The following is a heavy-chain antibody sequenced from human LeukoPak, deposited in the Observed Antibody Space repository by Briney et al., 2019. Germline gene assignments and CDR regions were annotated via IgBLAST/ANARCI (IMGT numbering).Heavy chain of an antibody. CDR3: ARGRPNFFDY. Sequence: GGSLRLSCAASGFTFSSYSMNWVRQAPGKGLEWLSYIISSSISTYYADSVKGRFTISRDNAKNSLYLQMNSLRDEDTAVYFCARGRPNFFDYWGQGTLVTVSS. CDR2: IISSSIST. CDR1: GFTFSSYS. J-gene: IGHJ4*02. D-gene: IGHD1-1*01. V-gene: IGHV3-48*02.